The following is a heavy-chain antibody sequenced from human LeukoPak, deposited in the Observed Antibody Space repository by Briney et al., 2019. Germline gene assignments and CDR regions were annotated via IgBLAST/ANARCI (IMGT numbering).Heavy chain of an antibody. Sequence: GGSLRLSCAASGFTFSSYAMHWVRQAPGKGLEWVAVISYDGSNKYYADSVKGRFTISRDNSKNTLYLQMNSLRAEDTAVYYCARSKLGTYYYMDVWGKGTTVTVSS. J-gene: IGHJ6*03. D-gene: IGHD7-27*01. V-gene: IGHV3-30*04. CDR3: ARSKLGTYYYMDV. CDR2: ISYDGSNK. CDR1: GFTFSSYA.